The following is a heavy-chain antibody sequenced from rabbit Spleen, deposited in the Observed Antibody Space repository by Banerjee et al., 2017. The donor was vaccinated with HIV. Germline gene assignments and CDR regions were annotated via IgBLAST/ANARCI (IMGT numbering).Heavy chain of an antibody. V-gene: IGHV1S40*01. Sequence: QSLEESGGDLVKPGASLTLTCTASGSSFSGGYMYWVRQAPGKGLEWIACIYAGSSDTTYYASWAKGRFTISKTSSTTVTLQMTSLTAADTATYFCAKSTWSNDRYDLWGPGTLVTVS. CDR1: GSSFSGGY. CDR3: AKSTWSNDRYDL. CDR2: IYAGSSDTT. J-gene: IGHJ4*01.